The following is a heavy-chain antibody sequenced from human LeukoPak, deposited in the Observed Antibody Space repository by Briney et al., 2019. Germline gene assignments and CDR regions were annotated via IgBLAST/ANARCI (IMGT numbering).Heavy chain of an antibody. J-gene: IGHJ5*02. V-gene: IGHV4-34*01. CDR1: GVSFSGYY. CDR3: ARVRNIVEVPAATRAAHGFDP. CDR2: INHSGST. Sequence: PSETLSLTCAVSGVSFSGYYLSWIRHPPGKGLEWIGEINHSGSTNYNPSLKSRVTISADTSKNQFSLKLSSVTAADTAVYYCARVRNIVEVPAATRAAHGFDPWGQGTLVTVSS. D-gene: IGHD2-2*01.